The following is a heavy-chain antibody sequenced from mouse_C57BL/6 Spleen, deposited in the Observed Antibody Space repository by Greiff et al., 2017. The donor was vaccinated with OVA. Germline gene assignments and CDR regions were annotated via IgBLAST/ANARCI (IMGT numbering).Heavy chain of an antibody. D-gene: IGHD1-1*01. Sequence: QVQLQQPGAELVMPGASVKLSCKASGYTFTSYWMHWVKQRPGQGLEWIGEIDPSDSYTNYNQKFKGKTTLTVDKSSSTAYMQLSSLTSVDSAVYYWARGGTVEATTGYYSMDYWGQGTSVTVSS. CDR1: GYTFTSYW. V-gene: IGHV1-69*01. J-gene: IGHJ4*01. CDR2: IDPSDSYT. CDR3: ARGGTVEATTGYYSMDY.